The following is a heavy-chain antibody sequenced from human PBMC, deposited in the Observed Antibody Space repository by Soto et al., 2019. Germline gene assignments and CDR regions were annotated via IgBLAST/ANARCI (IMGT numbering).Heavy chain of an antibody. J-gene: IGHJ4*01. CDR1: GYTFTSYA. Sequence: ASVKVSCKASGYTFTSYAMHWVRQAPGQRLEWMGWINAGNGNTKYSQKFQGRVTITRDTSASTAYMELSSLRFDDTAVYYCARDSGYGSGSSVNHYLDYWGHGTQVTVSS. CDR2: INAGNGNT. CDR3: ARDSGYGSGSSVNHYLDY. V-gene: IGHV1-3*01. D-gene: IGHD3-10*01.